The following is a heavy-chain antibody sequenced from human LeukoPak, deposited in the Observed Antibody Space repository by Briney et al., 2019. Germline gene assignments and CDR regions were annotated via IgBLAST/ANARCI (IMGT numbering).Heavy chain of an antibody. D-gene: IGHD5-18*01. CDR1: GFTFSSYG. J-gene: IGHJ4*02. V-gene: IGHV3-33*01. Sequence: GRSLRLSCAASGFTFSSYGMHWVRQAPGKGLEWVAVIWYDGSTKYYADSVKGRFTISRDNSKNTLYLQINSLRAEDAALYYCTREPSGFNYGYVDYWGQGTLVTVSS. CDR2: IWYDGSTK. CDR3: TREPSGFNYGYVDY.